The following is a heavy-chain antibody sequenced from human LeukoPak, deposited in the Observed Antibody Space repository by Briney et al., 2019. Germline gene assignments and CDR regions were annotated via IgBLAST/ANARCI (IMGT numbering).Heavy chain of an antibody. CDR3: ARHGVYGSGSYYLDY. D-gene: IGHD3-10*01. V-gene: IGHV4-39*01. J-gene: IGHJ4*02. Sequence: SETLSLTCTVSDGPISSSSYYWGWIRQPPGKGLEWIGSIYYSGSTYYNPSLKSRVTISVDTSKNQFSLKLSSVTAADTAVYYCARHGVYGSGSYYLDYWGQGTLVTVSS. CDR2: IYYSGST. CDR1: DGPISSSSYY.